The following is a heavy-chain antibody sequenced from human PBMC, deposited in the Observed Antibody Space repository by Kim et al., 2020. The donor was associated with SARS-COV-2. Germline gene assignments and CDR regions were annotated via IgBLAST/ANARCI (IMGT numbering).Heavy chain of an antibody. D-gene: IGHD3-22*01. CDR2: IKSKTDGGTT. CDR3: TTGGRGRYYYDGSGYYETYVDY. V-gene: IGHV3-15*01. CDR1: GITFSNAW. Sequence: GGSLRLSCAASGITFSNAWMSWVRQAPGKGLEWVGLIKSKTDGGTTDYAAPVKGRFTISRDDSKNTLYLQMNSLKTEDTAVYYCTTGGRGRYYYDGSGYYETYVDYWGQGTLVTVSS. J-gene: IGHJ4*02.